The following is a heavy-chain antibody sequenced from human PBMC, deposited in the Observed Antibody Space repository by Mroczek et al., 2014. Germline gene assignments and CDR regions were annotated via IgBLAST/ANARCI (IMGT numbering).Heavy chain of an antibody. V-gene: IGHV4-34*01. D-gene: IGHD1-26*01. CDR3: ARGKGFRGQRRDY. J-gene: IGHJ4*02. CDR1: GGSFSGYY. Sequence: QVQLQQWGAGLLKPSETLSLTCAVYGGSFSGYYWSWIRQPPGKGLEWIGEINHSGSTNYNPSLKSRVTISVDTSKNQFSLKLSSVTAADTAVYYCARGKGFRGQRRDYWGQGTLVTVSS. CDR2: INHSGST.